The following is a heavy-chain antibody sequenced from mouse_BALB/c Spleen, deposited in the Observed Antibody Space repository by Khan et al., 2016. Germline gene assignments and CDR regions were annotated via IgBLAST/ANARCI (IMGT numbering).Heavy chain of an antibody. V-gene: IGHV1-9*01. J-gene: IGHJ4*01. CDR2: ILPGNANS. Sequence: QVQLQQSGAELMKPGASVKISCKATGYTFSNYWIEWVKQRPGHGLEWIGDILPGNANSNYNENHNGKATLTADTSSNTAYMQLSSLTSEDSAVYYCARPWYSMDYWGQGTSVTVSS. CDR3: ARPWYSMDY. CDR1: GYTFSNYW.